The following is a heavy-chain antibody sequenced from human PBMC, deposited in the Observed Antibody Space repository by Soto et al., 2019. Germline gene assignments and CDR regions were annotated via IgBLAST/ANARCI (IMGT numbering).Heavy chain of an antibody. J-gene: IGHJ5*02. CDR1: GFPFSDYY. V-gene: IGHV3-11*01. CDR2: IGSSGGPT. Sequence: GGSLSLSCAASGFPFSDYYMSWIRQAPGKGLEWVSYIGSSGGPTYYADSVRGRFTISRDNAKNSLYLQMTSLRAEDTAVYYCARDRSTQNNWFDPWGQGTLVTVSS. CDR3: ARDRSTQNNWFDP.